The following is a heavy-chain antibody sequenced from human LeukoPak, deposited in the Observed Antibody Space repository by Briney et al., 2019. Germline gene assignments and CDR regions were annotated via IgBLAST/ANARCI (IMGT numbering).Heavy chain of an antibody. CDR1: GGSISSSSYY. CDR3: ARVVYYDSSSLDY. V-gene: IGHV4-39*07. J-gene: IGHJ4*02. Sequence: PSETLSLTCTVSGGSISSSSYYWGWIRQPPGKGLEWIGSIYYSGSTYYNPSLKSRVTISVDTSKNQFSLKLSSVTAADTAVYYCARVVYYDSSSLDYWGQGTLVTVSS. D-gene: IGHD3-22*01. CDR2: IYYSGST.